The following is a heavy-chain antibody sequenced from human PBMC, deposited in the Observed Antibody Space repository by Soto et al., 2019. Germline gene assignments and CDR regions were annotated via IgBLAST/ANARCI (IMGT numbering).Heavy chain of an antibody. CDR2: ISYDGSDK. J-gene: IGHJ6*02. V-gene: IGHV3-30*03. CDR1: GFTFSSYG. D-gene: IGHD3-3*01. CDR3: ARDHGSITIFGVVIHPYYYGMDV. Sequence: PGGSLRLSCAASGFTFSSYGMHWVRQAPGKGLEWVAVISYDGSDKYYADSVKGRFTISRDNSKNTLYLQMNSLRAEDTAVYYCARDHGSITIFGVVIHPYYYGMDVWGQGTTVTVSS.